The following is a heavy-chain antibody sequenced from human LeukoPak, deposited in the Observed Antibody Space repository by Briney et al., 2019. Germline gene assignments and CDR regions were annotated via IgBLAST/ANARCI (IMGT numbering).Heavy chain of an antibody. Sequence: ASVKVSCKASGYTFTSYAMNWVRQAPGQGLEWMGWINPNSGGTNYAQKFQGRVTMTRDTSISTAYMELSRLRSDDTAVYYCARVVGLAVAGVGYWGQGTLVTVSS. CDR1: GYTFTSYA. V-gene: IGHV1-2*02. CDR3: ARVVGLAVAGVGY. D-gene: IGHD6-19*01. CDR2: INPNSGGT. J-gene: IGHJ4*02.